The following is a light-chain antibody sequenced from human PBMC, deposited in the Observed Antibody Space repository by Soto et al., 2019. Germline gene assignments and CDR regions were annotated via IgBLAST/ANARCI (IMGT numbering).Light chain of an antibody. CDR1: QSVSSN. Sequence: EIVLTQSPGTLSLSPGERATLSCRASQSVSSNLAWYQQKPGQAPRLLIYGASNRATGIPDRFSGSGSGTDFTLTISSLQPEDFAVYFCHQDFNLPWTFGQGTKVDNK. CDR2: GAS. V-gene: IGKV3-20*01. J-gene: IGKJ1*01. CDR3: HQDFNLPWT.